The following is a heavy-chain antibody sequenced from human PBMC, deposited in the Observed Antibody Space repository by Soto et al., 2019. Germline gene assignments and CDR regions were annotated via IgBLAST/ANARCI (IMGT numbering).Heavy chain of an antibody. CDR1: GGSISSYY. D-gene: IGHD5-18*01. CDR3: ARDLGYSYGYRAYYYYGMDV. V-gene: IGHV4-59*01. J-gene: IGHJ6*02. CDR2: IYYSGST. Sequence: SETLSLTCTVSGGSISSYYWSWIRQPPGKGLEWIGYIYYSGSTNYNPSLKSRVTISVDTSKNQFSLKLSSVTAADTAVYYCARDLGYSYGYRAYYYYGMDVWGHGTTVTVSS.